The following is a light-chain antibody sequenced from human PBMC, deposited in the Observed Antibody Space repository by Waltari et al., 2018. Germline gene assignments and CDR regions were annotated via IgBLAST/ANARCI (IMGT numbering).Light chain of an antibody. V-gene: IGLV2-23*02. Sequence: QQVPGTAPTRVICDVSGRPSVVSTSFSGSKSGNTASLSISGLQADDEADYFCSSYTGRGTVIFGRGTMVTVL. CDR3: SSYTGRGTVI. CDR2: DVS. J-gene: IGLJ2*01.